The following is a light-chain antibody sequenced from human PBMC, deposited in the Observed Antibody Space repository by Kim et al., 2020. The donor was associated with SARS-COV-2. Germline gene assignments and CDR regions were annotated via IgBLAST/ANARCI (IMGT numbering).Light chain of an antibody. V-gene: IGLV10-54*04. CDR1: KNNVGNQG. Sequence: QAGLTQPPSVSAGLRQTVTLTCTGDKNNVGNQGAAWLQQHQGHPPKLISNRNYDRPSGIPPRFSSSRSGNTASLTITGLQPEDEADYYCSAWDNNLNTYVFGPGTKVTVL. CDR3: SAWDNNLNTYV. CDR2: RNY. J-gene: IGLJ1*01.